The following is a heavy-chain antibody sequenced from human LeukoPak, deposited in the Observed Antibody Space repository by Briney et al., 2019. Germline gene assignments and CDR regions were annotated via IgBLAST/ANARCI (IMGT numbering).Heavy chain of an antibody. V-gene: IGHV7-4-1*02. D-gene: IGHD2-15*01. CDR2: INTNTGNP. CDR1: GYTFTSNA. Sequence: ASVKVSCKASGYTFTSNAMNWVRQAPGQGLEWMGWINTNTGNPTYAQGFTGRFVFSLDTSVSTAYLQISSLKAEDTAVYYCARVPQRNRYCSGGSCRSYYFDYWGQGTLVTVSS. J-gene: IGHJ4*02. CDR3: ARVPQRNRYCSGGSCRSYYFDY.